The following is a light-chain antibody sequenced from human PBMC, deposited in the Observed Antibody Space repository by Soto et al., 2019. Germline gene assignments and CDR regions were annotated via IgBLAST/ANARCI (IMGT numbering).Light chain of an antibody. CDR2: DVT. J-gene: IGLJ1*01. CDR1: NSDVGGYNY. V-gene: IGLV2-14*03. CDR3: SSYTTSNTRQIV. Sequence: QSVLTQPASVSGSPGESITISCTRTNSDVGGYNYVSWYQHHPGKAPQLIIYDVTNRPSGVSNPFSGSKSGNTASLTISGLQPEDEADYYCSSYTTSNTRQIVFGTGTKVTV.